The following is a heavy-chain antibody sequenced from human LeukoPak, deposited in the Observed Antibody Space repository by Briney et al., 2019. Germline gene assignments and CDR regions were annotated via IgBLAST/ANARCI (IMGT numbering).Heavy chain of an antibody. J-gene: IGHJ5*02. CDR2: IIPIFGTA. CDR3: ARDRTGGWSGNWFDP. CDR1: GGTFSSYA. V-gene: IGHV1-69*05. D-gene: IGHD6-19*01. Sequence: SVKVSCKASGGTFSSYAISWVRQAPGQGLEWMGGIIPIFGTANYAQKLQGRVTMTTDTSTSTAYMELRSLRSDDTAVYYCARDRTGGWSGNWFDPWGQGTLVTVSS.